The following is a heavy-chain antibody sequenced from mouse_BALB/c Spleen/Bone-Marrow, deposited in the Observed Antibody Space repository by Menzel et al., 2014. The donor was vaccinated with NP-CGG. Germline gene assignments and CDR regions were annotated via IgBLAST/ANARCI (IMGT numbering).Heavy chain of an antibody. CDR2: INPTSGYA. CDR1: GYTFTGYT. Sequence: QVQLQQSGAELARPGASVKMSCKASGYTFTGYTIHWVKQRPGQGLEWIGYINPTSGYANYNQKFKDKATLTADKSSSTAYMQLSSLTSEDSAVFYCARSMFVYFAMDYWGQGTSVTVSS. J-gene: IGHJ4*01. V-gene: IGHV1-4*01. CDR3: ARSMFVYFAMDY.